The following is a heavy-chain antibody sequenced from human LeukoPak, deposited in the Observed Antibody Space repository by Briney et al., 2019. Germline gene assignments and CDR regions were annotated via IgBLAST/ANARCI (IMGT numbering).Heavy chain of an antibody. V-gene: IGHV5-51*01. CDR2: IYPRDSDT. D-gene: IGHD5-12*01. J-gene: IGHJ4*02. Sequence: GESLQISCKASGYIFTNYWIGWGRQMPGKGREWMGIIYPRDSDTRYSPSFQGQVTVSADKSISTAYLQWNTLEASDTAMYYCARRQYSGYDFDFWGQGTLVTVSS. CDR3: ARRQYSGYDFDF. CDR1: GYIFTNYW.